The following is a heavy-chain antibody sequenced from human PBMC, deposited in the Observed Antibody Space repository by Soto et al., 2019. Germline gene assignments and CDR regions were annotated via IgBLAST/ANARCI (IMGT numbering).Heavy chain of an antibody. V-gene: IGHV1-2*04. J-gene: IGHJ6*02. D-gene: IGHD2-2*01. CDR2: INPNSGGT. CDR3: AREGYCSSTSCYNYYYYGMDV. CDR1: GYTFTGYY. Sequence: VASVKVSCKASGYTFTGYYMHWVRQAPGQGLEWMGWINPNSGGTNYAQKFQGWVTMTRDTSISTAYMELSRLRSDDTAVYYCAREGYCSSTSCYNYYYYGMDVWGQGTTVTVSS.